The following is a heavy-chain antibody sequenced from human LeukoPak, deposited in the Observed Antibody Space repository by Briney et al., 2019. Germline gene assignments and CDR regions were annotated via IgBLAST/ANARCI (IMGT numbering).Heavy chain of an antibody. Sequence: ASVKVSCKASGYTFTSYYMHWVRQAPGQGLEWMGIINPSGGSTSYAQKFQGRVTMTRDMSTSTVYMELSSLRSEDTAVYYCARLEASYCSGGSCYSPVFPYWGQGTLVTVSS. CDR1: GYTFTSYY. V-gene: IGHV1-46*01. J-gene: IGHJ4*02. CDR3: ARLEASYCSGGSCYSPVFPY. D-gene: IGHD2-15*01. CDR2: INPSGGST.